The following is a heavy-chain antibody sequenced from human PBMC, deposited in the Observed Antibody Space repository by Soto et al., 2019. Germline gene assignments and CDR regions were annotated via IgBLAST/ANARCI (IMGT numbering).Heavy chain of an antibody. CDR3: SSRVTDAPA. V-gene: IGHV4-4*02. D-gene: IGHD3-10*01. CDR2: TLYSGRT. CDR1: GASISSGW. J-gene: IGHJ5*02. Sequence: SETLSLTCAVSGASISSGWWTWVRQPPGKGLEWIGETLYSGRTNYNSSLNSRVTISIDKSKKQFSLNLSSVTAADTAVYYCSSRVTDAPAWGQGTLVTVSS.